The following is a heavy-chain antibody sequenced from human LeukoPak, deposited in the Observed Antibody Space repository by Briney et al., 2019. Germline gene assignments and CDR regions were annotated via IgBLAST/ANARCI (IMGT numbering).Heavy chain of an antibody. J-gene: IGHJ4*02. CDR3: ARGRPDPH. CDR1: GGSISSGPYY. V-gene: IGHV4-31*03. Sequence: SETLSLTCTVSGGSISSGPYYWIWIRQHPGKGLEWIGYITYSGNTYYYPALNSRVTVSLDTSKTQFSLKLSSVTAADTAVYYCARGRPDPHWGQGTLVTVSS. CDR2: ITYSGNT.